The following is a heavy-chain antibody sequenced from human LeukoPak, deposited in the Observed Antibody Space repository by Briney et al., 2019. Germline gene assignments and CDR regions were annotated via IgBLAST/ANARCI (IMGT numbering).Heavy chain of an antibody. CDR1: AGSISSYY. V-gene: IGHV4-59*01. D-gene: IGHD3-10*01. J-gene: IGHJ3*02. CDR2: IYYSGTT. CDR3: ARMARGVIDAFEI. Sequence: SETLSLTCTVSAGSISSYYWSWIGQPPGKGLEWIAYIYYSGTTKYNASLKSRVTMSVDASKNQFSLKLSSVTAADTAVYYCARMARGVIDAFEIWGQGTMVTVSS.